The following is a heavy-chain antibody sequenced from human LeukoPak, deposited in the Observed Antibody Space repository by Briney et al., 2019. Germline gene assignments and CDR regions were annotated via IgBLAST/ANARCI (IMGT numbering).Heavy chain of an antibody. CDR1: GGTFSSYA. CDR3: ARFYSSGWNFDY. Sequence: ASVKVSCKASGGTFSSYAISWVRQAPGQGLEWMGWISAYNGNTNYAQKLQGRVTMTTDTSTSTAYMEVRSLRSDDTAVYYCARFYSSGWNFDYWGQGTLVTVSS. CDR2: ISAYNGNT. V-gene: IGHV1-18*01. J-gene: IGHJ4*02. D-gene: IGHD6-19*01.